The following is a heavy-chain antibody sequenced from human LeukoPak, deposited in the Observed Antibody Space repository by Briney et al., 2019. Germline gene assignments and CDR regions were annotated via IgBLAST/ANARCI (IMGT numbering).Heavy chain of an antibody. V-gene: IGHV4-4*08. J-gene: IGHJ6*03. CDR1: GDSVSGYY. D-gene: IGHD3-22*01. Sequence: SETLSLTCTVFGDSVSGYYGSWIRQPPGKGLEWIGYFYTSANTNYNPSLKSRVTVSVDTSKNQFSLKLTSVTAADTAVYYCARGLRDEERHYGYYYMDVWGKGTTVTVSS. CDR2: FYTSANT. CDR3: ARGLRDEERHYGYYYMDV.